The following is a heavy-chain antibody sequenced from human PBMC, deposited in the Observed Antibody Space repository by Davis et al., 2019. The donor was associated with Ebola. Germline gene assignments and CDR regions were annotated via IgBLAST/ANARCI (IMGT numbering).Heavy chain of an antibody. J-gene: IGHJ4*02. D-gene: IGHD3-16*01. CDR1: GGSISSHY. Sequence: SETLSLTCTVSGGSISSHYWSWIRQPPGKGLEWIGYIYYSGSTNYNPSLKTRVTIPVDTSKNQFSLKLSSVTAADTAVYYCARGDHTLGGVPFDYWGQGTLVTVSS. V-gene: IGHV4-59*11. CDR2: IYYSGST. CDR3: ARGDHTLGGVPFDY.